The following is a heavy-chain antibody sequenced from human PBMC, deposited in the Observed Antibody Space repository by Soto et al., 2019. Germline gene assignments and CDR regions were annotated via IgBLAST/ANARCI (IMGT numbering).Heavy chain of an antibody. D-gene: IGHD1-20*01. Sequence: SETLSLTCTVSGGSISSNDYYWSWIRQPPGKGLEWIGYIYYSGSTYYNPSLKSRVTISADTSKTQFSLKLTSVTAADTAVYYCARGRYNWNHGAFDIWGQGTVVTVSS. J-gene: IGHJ3*02. CDR3: ARGRYNWNHGAFDI. CDR1: GGSISSNDYY. CDR2: IYYSGST. V-gene: IGHV4-30-4*01.